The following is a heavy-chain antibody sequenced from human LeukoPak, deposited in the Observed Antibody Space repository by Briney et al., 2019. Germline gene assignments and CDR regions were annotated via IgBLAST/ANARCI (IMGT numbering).Heavy chain of an antibody. CDR2: ISYDGSNK. CDR3: AKAGSRYYGSGSYTLVDY. CDR1: GFTFSDYY. V-gene: IGHV3-30*18. D-gene: IGHD3-10*01. J-gene: IGHJ4*02. Sequence: GGSLRLSCAASGFTFSDYYMSWIRQAPGKGLEWVAVISYDGSNKYYADSVKGRFTISRDNSKNTLYLQMNSLRAEDTAVYYCAKAGSRYYGSGSYTLVDYWGQGTLVTVSS.